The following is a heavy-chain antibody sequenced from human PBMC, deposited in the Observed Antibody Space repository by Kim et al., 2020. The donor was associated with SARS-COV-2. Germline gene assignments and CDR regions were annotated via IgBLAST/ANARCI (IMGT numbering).Heavy chain of an antibody. CDR1: GFDFSRFW. CDR2: IKYDGIDT. Sequence: GGSLRLSCAASGFDFSRFWMSWVRQAPGKGLEWVANIKYDGIDTLYADSVRGRFTISRDNAENSLYLQVDSLRAEDTALYYCAKSGTNAFD. J-gene: IGHJ3*02. D-gene: IGHD3-10*01. V-gene: IGHV3-7*01. CDR3: AKSGTNAFD.